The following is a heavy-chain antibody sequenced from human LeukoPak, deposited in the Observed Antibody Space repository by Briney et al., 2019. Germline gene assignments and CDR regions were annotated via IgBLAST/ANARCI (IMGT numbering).Heavy chain of an antibody. CDR1: GGTFSSYA. CDR3: ATRYCSSTSCYYNWFDP. Sequence: SVKVSCKASGGTFSSYAISWVRQAPGQGLEWMGGIIPIFGTANYAQKFQGRVTITADESTSTAYMELSSLRSEDTAVYYCATRYCSSTSCYYNWFDPWGQGTLVTVSS. D-gene: IGHD2-2*01. CDR2: IIPIFGTA. V-gene: IGHV1-69*13. J-gene: IGHJ5*02.